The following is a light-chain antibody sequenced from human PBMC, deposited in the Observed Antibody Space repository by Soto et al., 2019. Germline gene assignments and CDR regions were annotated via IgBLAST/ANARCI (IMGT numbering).Light chain of an antibody. CDR3: QQYGSSPALI. J-gene: IGKJ4*01. V-gene: IGKV3-20*01. CDR1: QSISSSY. Sequence: EIVLTQSPGTLSLSPGERGTLSCRASQSISSSYLAWYQQKPGQAPRLLIYGASSRATGIPDRFSGSGSGTDFTLTISRLEPEDFEVYYCQQYGSSPALIFGGGTKVEIK. CDR2: GAS.